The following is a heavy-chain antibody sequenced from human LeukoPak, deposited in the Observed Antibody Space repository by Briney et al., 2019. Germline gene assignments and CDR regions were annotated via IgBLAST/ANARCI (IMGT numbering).Heavy chain of an antibody. CDR2: IYPGDSDT. V-gene: IGHV5-51*01. Sequence: GESLKISCKGSGYRFTNYWIGWVRQMPGKGLEWMGIIYPGDSDTRYSPSFQGQVTISADKSISTAYLQWSSLKASDTAMYYCALNPRGYCSGGRCYIGYWGQGTLVTVSS. J-gene: IGHJ4*02. CDR3: ALNPRGYCSGGRCYIGY. CDR1: GYRFTNYW. D-gene: IGHD2-15*01.